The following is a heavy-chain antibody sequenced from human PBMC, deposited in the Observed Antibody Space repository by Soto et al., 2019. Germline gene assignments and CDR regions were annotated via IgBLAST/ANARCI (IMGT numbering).Heavy chain of an antibody. V-gene: IGHV3-21*01. Sequence: PGGSLRHSCAASGFTFSSYSMNWVRQAPGKGLEWVSSISSSSSYIYYADSVKGRFTISRDNAKNSLYLQMNSLRAEDTAVYYCARNRFQAAFDIWGQGTMVTVSS. CDR2: ISSSSSYI. D-gene: IGHD2-21*01. CDR3: ARNRFQAAFDI. CDR1: GFTFSSYS. J-gene: IGHJ3*02.